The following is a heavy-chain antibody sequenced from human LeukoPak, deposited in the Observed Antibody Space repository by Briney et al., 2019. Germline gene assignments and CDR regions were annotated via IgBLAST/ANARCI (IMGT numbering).Heavy chain of an antibody. J-gene: IGHJ2*01. CDR3: ARDHCSGGGCYYWYFDL. Sequence: ASVKVSCKASAYTFIGYYIHWVRQAPGQGLEWVGWINPDSGGTHYAQKFQGTVTLTRDTSISTAYMELSSLKSDDTAVYYCARDHCSGGGCYYWYFDLWGRGTLATVSS. D-gene: IGHD2-15*01. V-gene: IGHV1-2*02. CDR2: INPDSGGT. CDR1: AYTFIGYY.